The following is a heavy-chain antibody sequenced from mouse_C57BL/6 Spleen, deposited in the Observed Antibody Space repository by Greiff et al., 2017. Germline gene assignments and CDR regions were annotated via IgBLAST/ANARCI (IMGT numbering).Heavy chain of an antibody. CDR2: IDPSDSYT. CDR3: ASSYDGYAGYFDY. V-gene: IGHV1-50*01. D-gene: IGHD2-3*01. Sequence: VQLQQPGAELVKPGASVKLSCKASGYTFTSYWMQWVKQRPGQGLEWIGEIDPSDSYTNYNQKFKGKATLTVDTSSRPAYMQLSSLTSEDSAVYYCASSYDGYAGYFDYWGQGTTLTVSS. CDR1: GYTFTSYW. J-gene: IGHJ2*01.